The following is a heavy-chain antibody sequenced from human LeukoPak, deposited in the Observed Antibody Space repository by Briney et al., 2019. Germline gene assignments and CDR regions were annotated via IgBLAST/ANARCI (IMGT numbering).Heavy chain of an antibody. D-gene: IGHD6-6*01. CDR3: ARGKGAARMDY. V-gene: IGHV4-61*09. Sequence: KSSETLSLTCTVSGGSISSGSYYWSWIRQPAGKGLEWIGHIYTSGSTNYNPSLKSRVTISVDTSKNQFSLKLSSVSAADTAVYYCARGKGAARMDYWGQGTLVTVSS. CDR2: IYTSGST. CDR1: GGSISSGSYY. J-gene: IGHJ4*02.